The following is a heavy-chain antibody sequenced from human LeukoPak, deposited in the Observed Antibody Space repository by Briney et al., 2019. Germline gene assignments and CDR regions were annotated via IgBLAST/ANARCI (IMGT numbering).Heavy chain of an antibody. V-gene: IGHV3-21*01. Sequence: PGGSLRLSCAASGFTFSSYSMNWVRQAPGKGLGWVSSISSSSSYIYYADSVKGRFTISRDNAKNSLYLQMNSLRAEDTAVYYCARDLGYCSGGSCYSAGYWGQGTLVTVSS. D-gene: IGHD2-15*01. CDR2: ISSSSSYI. J-gene: IGHJ4*02. CDR1: GFTFSSYS. CDR3: ARDLGYCSGGSCYSAGY.